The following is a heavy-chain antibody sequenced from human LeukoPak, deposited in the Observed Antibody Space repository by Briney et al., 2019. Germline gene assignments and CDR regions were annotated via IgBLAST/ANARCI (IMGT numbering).Heavy chain of an antibody. CDR1: GGSISSGAYY. CDR3: ARGPGYCSSTSCYTGGGYDYRPYYYYYMDV. J-gene: IGHJ6*03. CDR2: IYLGEST. Sequence: PSETLSLTCGVSGGSISSGAYYWSWIRQSPGKGLEWIGHIYLGESTYYTPSLKSRVTISVDRTKNHQFSLKLSSVTAADTAVYYCARGPGYCSSTSCYTGGGYDYRPYYYYYMDVWGKGTTVTVSS. V-gene: IGHV4-30-2*06. D-gene: IGHD2-2*02.